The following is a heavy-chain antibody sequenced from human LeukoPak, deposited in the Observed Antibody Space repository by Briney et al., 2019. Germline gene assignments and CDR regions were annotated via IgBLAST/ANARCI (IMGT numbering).Heavy chain of an antibody. V-gene: IGHV3-15*01. D-gene: IGHD6-19*01. CDR2: IKTKTDGETT. CDR3: STDPAGTLVY. Sequence: PGGSLRLSCTASAFTSSNAWMTWVRQVPEKGLEWVGLIKTKTDGETTDYAAPVKGRFTNSRDDSKNTVFPHNKMLKTDDTAVYYCSTDPAGTLVYWGQGTLVTVSS. J-gene: IGHJ4*02. CDR1: AFTSSNAW.